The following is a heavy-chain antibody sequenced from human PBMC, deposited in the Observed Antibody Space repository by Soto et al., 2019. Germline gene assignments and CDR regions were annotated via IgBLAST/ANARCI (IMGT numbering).Heavy chain of an antibody. CDR2: IYYSGST. J-gene: IGHJ4*02. CDR1: GGSISSGGYY. V-gene: IGHV4-31*03. CDR3: ARSFVVAAAGPFDY. D-gene: IGHD6-13*01. Sequence: QVQLQESGPGLVKPSQTLSLTCTVSGGSISSGGYYWSWIRQHPGKGLEWIGYIYYSGSTYYNPSMKIRVSRSVATSKNQFSLKLSSVTAADTAVYYWARSFVVAAAGPFDYWGQGTLVSVSS.